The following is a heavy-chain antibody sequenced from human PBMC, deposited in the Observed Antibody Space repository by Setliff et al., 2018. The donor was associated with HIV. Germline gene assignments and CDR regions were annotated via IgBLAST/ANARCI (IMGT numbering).Heavy chain of an antibody. Sequence: SETLSLTCTVYGGSISSSNFYWVWIRQSPGKGLEWIGSVSYAGTTYYNPSLEGRVSMSFDSSKNQFSLRLRSMAAADAATYYCTADRASVWYGHWGQGTLVTVSS. CDR1: GGSISSSNFY. CDR3: TADRASVWYGH. CDR2: VSYAGTT. J-gene: IGHJ5*02. D-gene: IGHD6-19*01. V-gene: IGHV4-39*07.